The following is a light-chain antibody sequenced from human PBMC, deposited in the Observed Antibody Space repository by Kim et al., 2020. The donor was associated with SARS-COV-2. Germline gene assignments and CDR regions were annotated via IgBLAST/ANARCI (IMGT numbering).Light chain of an antibody. CDR2: KDT. CDR1: MLAKTY. CDR3: YCAADNIGV. V-gene: IGLV3-27*01. J-gene: IGLJ3*02. Sequence: SYELTQPASVSVSPGQTARIACSGDMLAKTYGRWLQQKPGQAPVLMIFKDTERPSGIPDRFSGSSSGTTITLTISGAQVEDEADYYGYCAADNIGVFGGGTQLTVL.